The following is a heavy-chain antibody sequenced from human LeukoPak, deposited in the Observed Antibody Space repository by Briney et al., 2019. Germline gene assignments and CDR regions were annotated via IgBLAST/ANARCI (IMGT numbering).Heavy chain of an antibody. CDR2: ISWNSGSI. J-gene: IGHJ4*02. CDR1: GFTFDDYA. V-gene: IGHV3-9*01. Sequence: GGSLRLSCAASGFTFDDYAMHWVRQAPGKGLEWVSGISWNSGSIGYADSVKGRFTISRDNSKNTLYLQMNSLRAEDTAVYYCARDQHAKWEPPGPLDYWGQGTLVTVSS. CDR3: ARDQHAKWEPPGPLDY. D-gene: IGHD1-26*01.